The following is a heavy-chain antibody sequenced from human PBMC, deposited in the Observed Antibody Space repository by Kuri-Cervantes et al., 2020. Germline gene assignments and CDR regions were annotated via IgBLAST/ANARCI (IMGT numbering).Heavy chain of an antibody. CDR1: GFTFSSYG. J-gene: IGHJ4*02. Sequence: GESLKISCAASGFTFSSYGMHWVRQAPGKGLEWVAVISYDGSNKYYADSVKGRFTISRDNSKNTLYLQMNGLRAEDTAVYYCARDWYSYGYESPFDYWGQGTLVTVSS. CDR2: ISYDGSNK. D-gene: IGHD5-18*01. V-gene: IGHV3-30*03. CDR3: ARDWYSYGYESPFDY.